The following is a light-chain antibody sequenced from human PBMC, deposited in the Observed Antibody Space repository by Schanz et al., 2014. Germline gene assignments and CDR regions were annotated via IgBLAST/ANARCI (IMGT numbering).Light chain of an antibody. CDR2: EVS. Sequence: QSALTQPASVSGSPGQSITISCTGTSSDVGSYNLVSWYQQHPGKAPKLMIYEVSKRPSGVSTRFSGSKSGNTASLTISGLQAEDEADYYCCSYAGSYTFVVFGGGTKLTVL. V-gene: IGLV2-23*02. CDR3: CSYAGSYTFVV. J-gene: IGLJ2*01. CDR1: SSDVGSYNL.